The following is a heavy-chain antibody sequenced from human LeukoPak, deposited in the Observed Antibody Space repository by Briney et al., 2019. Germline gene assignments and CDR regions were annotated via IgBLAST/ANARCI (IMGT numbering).Heavy chain of an antibody. CDR3: TRCLPYYDFWSGYFPYYYYYYYMDV. CDR1: GFTFGDYA. Sequence: GGSLRLSCTASGFTFGDYAMSWVRQAPGKGLEWVGFIRSKAYGGTTEYAASVKGRFTISRDDSKSIAHLQMNSLKTEDTAVYYCTRCLPYYDFWSGYFPYYYYYYYMDVWGKGTTVTVSS. J-gene: IGHJ6*03. CDR2: IRSKAYGGTT. V-gene: IGHV3-49*04. D-gene: IGHD3-3*01.